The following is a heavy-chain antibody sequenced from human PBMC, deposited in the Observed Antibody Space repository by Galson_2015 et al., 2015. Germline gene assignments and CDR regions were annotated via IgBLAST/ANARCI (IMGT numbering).Heavy chain of an antibody. J-gene: IGHJ4*02. CDR1: GYTFTTYD. V-gene: IGHV1-18*01. Sequence: SVAEVKKPGASVTVSCKASGYTFTTYDISWVRQAPGQGLEWMGWISSYNGNTNSAQKLQGRVTMTTDTSTNTASMELRSLRSDDTAVYYCARGASRNYYYFDYWGQGTLVTVSS. D-gene: IGHD3-10*01. CDR2: ISSYNGNT. CDR3: ARGASRNYYYFDY.